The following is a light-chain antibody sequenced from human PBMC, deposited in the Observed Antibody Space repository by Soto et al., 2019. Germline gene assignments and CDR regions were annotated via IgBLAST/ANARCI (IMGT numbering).Light chain of an antibody. CDR2: VGTGGIVG. V-gene: IGLV9-49*01. Sequence: QSVLTQPPSASASLGASVTLTCTLSSGYRNYEVDWYQQRPGKGPRFVMRVGTGGIVGSKGDGIPDRFSVLGSGLNRYLTIRNIQEEDESDYHCGAEHGSGSSFVDVFGTGTKLTVL. CDR3: GAEHGSGSSFVDV. J-gene: IGLJ1*01. CDR1: SGYRNYE.